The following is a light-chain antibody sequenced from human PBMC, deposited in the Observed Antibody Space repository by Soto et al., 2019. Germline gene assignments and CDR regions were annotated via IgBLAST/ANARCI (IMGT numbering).Light chain of an antibody. CDR1: NIGRKS. Sequence: SYELTQPPSVSVAPGQTARITCGGNNIGRKSVHWYQQKPGQAPMLVVYDDSDRPSGIPERFSGSNSGNTATLTISRVEAGDEADYCCQVWDSSNDHYVFGTGTKVTVL. V-gene: IGLV3-21*02. CDR3: QVWDSSNDHYV. CDR2: DDS. J-gene: IGLJ1*01.